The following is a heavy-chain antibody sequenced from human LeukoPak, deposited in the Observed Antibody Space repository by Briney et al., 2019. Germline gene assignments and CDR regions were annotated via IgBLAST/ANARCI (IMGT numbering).Heavy chain of an antibody. CDR2: ISSSSSYI. J-gene: IGHJ6*03. CDR3: ARDAQWLVPEGYFYYMDV. D-gene: IGHD6-19*01. V-gene: IGHV3-21*01. CDR1: GFTFSSYS. Sequence: GGSLRLSCAASGFTFSSYSMNWVRQAPGKGLEWVSSISSSSSYIYYADSVKGRFTISRDNAKNSLYLQMNSLGAEDTAVYYCARDAQWLVPEGYFYYMDVWGKGTTVTVSS.